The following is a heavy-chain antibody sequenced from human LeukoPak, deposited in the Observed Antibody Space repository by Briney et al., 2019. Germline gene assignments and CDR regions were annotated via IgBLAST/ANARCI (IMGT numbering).Heavy chain of an antibody. J-gene: IGHJ4*02. CDR2: IIPIFGTA. CDR1: GYTFTSYY. V-gene: IGHV1-69*13. D-gene: IGHD6-19*01. Sequence: SVNVSCKASGYTFTSYYMHWVRQAPGQGLEWMGGIIPIFGTANYAQKFQGRVTITADESTSTAYMELSSLRSEDTAVYYCARRIAVAGYYFDYWGQGTLVTVSS. CDR3: ARRIAVAGYYFDY.